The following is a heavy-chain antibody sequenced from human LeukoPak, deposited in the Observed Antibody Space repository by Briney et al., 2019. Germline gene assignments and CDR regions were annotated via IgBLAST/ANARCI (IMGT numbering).Heavy chain of an antibody. CDR2: TYHSGST. CDR1: GGSISSGGYY. D-gene: IGHD6-19*01. V-gene: IGHV4-30-2*01. Sequence: SQTVSLTCTVSGGSISSGGYYWSWIRQPPGKGLEWIEYTYHSGSTYYNPSLKSRVTISVDRSKNQFSLKLSSVTAADTAVYYCASLAVAGKGPLTYWGQGTLVTVSS. CDR3: ASLAVAGKGPLTY. J-gene: IGHJ4*02.